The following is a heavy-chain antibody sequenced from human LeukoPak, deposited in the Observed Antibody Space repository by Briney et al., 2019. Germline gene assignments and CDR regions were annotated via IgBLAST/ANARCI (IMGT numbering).Heavy chain of an antibody. CDR3: AEVPWMLLWTHYFDY. D-gene: IGHD2-8*01. V-gene: IGHV3-23*01. CDR2: ISGGGDST. CDR1: GFTFSSYA. Sequence: GGSLRLSCAASGFTFSSYAMSWVRPAPGKGLEWVSGISGGGDSTNYADSVKGRFTIARDNSKNTLYLQMSSLRADDTAVYYCAEVPWMLLWTHYFDYWGQGTLVTVSS. J-gene: IGHJ4*02.